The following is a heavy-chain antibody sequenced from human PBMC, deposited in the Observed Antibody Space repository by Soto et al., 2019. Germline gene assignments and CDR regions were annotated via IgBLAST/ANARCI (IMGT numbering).Heavy chain of an antibody. CDR3: AHGRGWLSDY. D-gene: IGHD5-12*01. J-gene: IGHJ4*02. Sequence: QIPLKASGPPLLKPTQTLTLTCTFYGFSLSSFAVGVNWIRQPPGKSPEWLALIYWNDDNHYSPSLRNTLTVTKDTSKNQVVLTMTNVDPVDTATYYCAHGRGWLSDYWGQGTLVIVSS. V-gene: IGHV2-5*01. CDR1: GFSLSSFAVG. CDR2: IYWNDDN.